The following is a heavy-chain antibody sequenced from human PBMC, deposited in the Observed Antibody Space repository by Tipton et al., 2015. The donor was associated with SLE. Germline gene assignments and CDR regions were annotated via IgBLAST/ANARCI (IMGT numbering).Heavy chain of an antibody. V-gene: IGHV4-59*01. CDR3: ARAVSYYDFWGGYTD. J-gene: IGHJ4*02. CDR2: FYYSGST. D-gene: IGHD3-3*01. Sequence: TLSLTCNVSGGSISSYYWTWSRQPPGKGQEWMGCFYYSGSTNYNPSLKSRVTISVDTSKNQFSLKVSSVTAADTAVYYCARAVSYYDFWGGYTDWGQGTLVTVSS. CDR1: GGSISSYY.